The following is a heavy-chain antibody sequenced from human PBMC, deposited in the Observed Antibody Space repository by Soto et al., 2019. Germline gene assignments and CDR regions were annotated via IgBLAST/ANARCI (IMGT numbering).Heavy chain of an antibody. D-gene: IGHD4-17*01. Sequence: QLQLQESGPGLVKPSETLSLTCTGSGGSISSSSYYWGWIRQPPGKGLEWIGSIYYSGSIYYNPSLKSRVTISGDTSNNLISLKLRSVTAADTAVYYCARMVTTHAFDIWGQGTMVTVSS. CDR2: IYYSGSI. V-gene: IGHV4-39*01. CDR3: ARMVTTHAFDI. J-gene: IGHJ3*02. CDR1: GGSISSSSYY.